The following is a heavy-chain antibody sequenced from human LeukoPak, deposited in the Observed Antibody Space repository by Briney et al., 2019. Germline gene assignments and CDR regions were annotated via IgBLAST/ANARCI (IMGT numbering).Heavy chain of an antibody. D-gene: IGHD2-2*01. V-gene: IGHV4-30-4*01. CDR3: ARGRICYSAGCLFDY. Sequence: SQTLSLTCTVSGGSINSADYYWSWIRQPPGKGLEWIGYIYYSGSTYYNASLKSRATISVDTSKNQFSLNLRSVSAADTAVYYCARGRICYSAGCLFDYWGQGTLVTVSS. CDR2: IYYSGST. J-gene: IGHJ4*02. CDR1: GGSINSADYY.